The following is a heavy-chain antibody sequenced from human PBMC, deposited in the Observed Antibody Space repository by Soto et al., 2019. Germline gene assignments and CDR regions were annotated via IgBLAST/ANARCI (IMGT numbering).Heavy chain of an antibody. CDR1: GFTFSSYA. Sequence: GGSLSLSCAASGFTFSSYAMSWVRQAPGKGLEWVSAISGSGGSTYYADSVKGRFTISRDNSKNTLYLQMNSLRAEDTAVYYCATQTVVVVAALDYWGQETLVTVSS. CDR2: ISGSGGST. V-gene: IGHV3-23*01. D-gene: IGHD2-15*01. J-gene: IGHJ4*02. CDR3: ATQTVVVVAALDY.